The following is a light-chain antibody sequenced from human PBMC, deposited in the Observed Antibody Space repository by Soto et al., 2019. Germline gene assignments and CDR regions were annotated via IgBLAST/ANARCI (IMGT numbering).Light chain of an antibody. CDR3: QLWDTTTDHVV. CDR2: YDR. V-gene: IGLV3-21*04. CDR1: NIGSES. J-gene: IGLJ2*01. Sequence: SYELTQPPSLSVAPGQTATFTCGRGNIGSESVHWYQHKAGQAPVLVMSYDRDRPSGIPERFSGSNSGNTATLTISGVEDGDEADYYCQLWDTTTDHVVFGEGTKVTVL.